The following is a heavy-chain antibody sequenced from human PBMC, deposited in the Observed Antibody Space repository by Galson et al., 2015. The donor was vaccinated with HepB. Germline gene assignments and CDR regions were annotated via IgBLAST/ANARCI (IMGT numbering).Heavy chain of an antibody. J-gene: IGHJ4*02. D-gene: IGHD6-25*01. CDR3: ARTAATGRGLDH. CDR2: INPDGSEK. CDR1: GFTLRSHW. V-gene: IGHV3-7*03. Sequence: SQRLSCAASGFTLRSHWVSWVRQAPGKGLECVAHINPDGSEKRYVDAVKGRFSVSKDNAMNSVHLQMSSLRVEDTAVYFCARTAATGRGLDHWAQGSLVIVSS.